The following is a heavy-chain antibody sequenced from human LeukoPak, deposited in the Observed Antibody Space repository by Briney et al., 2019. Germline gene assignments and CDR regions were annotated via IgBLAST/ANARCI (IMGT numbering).Heavy chain of an antibody. CDR1: GYSFSTTY. CDR2: ISAYNGGT. V-gene: IGHV1-18*01. J-gene: IGHJ4*01. CDR3: ARGGTYYPCIDY. D-gene: IGHD1-26*01. Sequence: ASVKVSCKASGYSFSTTYINWVRQAPGQGLEWMGRISAYNGGTAYAQKFQGRVTMITDSSTTTAYMDLASLRSDDTAVYYCARGGTYYPCIDYWGQGTLVTVSS.